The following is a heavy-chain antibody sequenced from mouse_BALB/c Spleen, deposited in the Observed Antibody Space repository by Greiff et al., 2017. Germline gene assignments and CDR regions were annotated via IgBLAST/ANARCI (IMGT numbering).Heavy chain of an antibody. J-gene: IGHJ4*01. CDR1: GFNIKDYY. CDR3: NENYGRYYYAMDY. CDR2: IDPENGDT. Sequence: EVQLQQSGAELVRSGASVKLSCTASGFNIKDYYMHWVKQRPEQGLEWIGWIDPENGDTEYAPKFQGKATMTADTSSNTAYLQLSSLTSEDTAVYYCNENYGRYYYAMDYWGQGTSVTVSS. D-gene: IGHD1-2*01. V-gene: IGHV14-4*02.